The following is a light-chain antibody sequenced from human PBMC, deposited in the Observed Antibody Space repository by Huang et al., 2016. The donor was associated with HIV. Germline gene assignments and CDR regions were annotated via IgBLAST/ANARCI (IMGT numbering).Light chain of an antibody. Sequence: ETVLTQSPATPSLSPGERATLSCRASQSVNSYLAWYQQKPGQTPRLLIYDASNRATGIPARFSGSGSGTDFTLTISSLEPEDFAVYYCQQRKYWPPITFGQGTRLEIK. CDR3: QQRKYWPPIT. CDR2: DAS. V-gene: IGKV3-11*01. CDR1: QSVNSY. J-gene: IGKJ5*01.